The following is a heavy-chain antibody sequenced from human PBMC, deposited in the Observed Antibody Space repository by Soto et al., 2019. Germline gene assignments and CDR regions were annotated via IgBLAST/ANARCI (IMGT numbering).Heavy chain of an antibody. J-gene: IGHJ6*02. D-gene: IGHD2-2*01. CDR3: ARGLRRYCSSTSCHQPLYYYYYGMDV. V-gene: IGHV4-34*01. CDR1: GGSFSGYY. CDR2: INHSGST. Sequence: SETLSLTCAVYGGSFSGYYWSWIRQPPGKGLEWSGEINHSGSTNYNPSLKSRVTISVDTSKNQFSLKLSSVTAADTAVYYCARGLRRYCSSTSCHQPLYYYYYGMDVWGQGTTVT.